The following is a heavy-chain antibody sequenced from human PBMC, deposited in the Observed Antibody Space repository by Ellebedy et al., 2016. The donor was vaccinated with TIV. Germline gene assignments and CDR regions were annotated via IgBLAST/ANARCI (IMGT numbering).Heavy chain of an antibody. CDR3: SRGWSTPDS. J-gene: IGHJ4*02. CDR2: IRSTGSDK. V-gene: IGHV3-21*06. Sequence: GESLKISCVASGFTFSNYNRNWVRQSPGKGLEWVSSIRSTGSDKYYAESVKGRFTISRDNAQDTLFLQMNSLRAEDTAVYFCSRGWSTPDSWGQGTLVIVSS. CDR1: GFTFSNYN. D-gene: IGHD2-15*01.